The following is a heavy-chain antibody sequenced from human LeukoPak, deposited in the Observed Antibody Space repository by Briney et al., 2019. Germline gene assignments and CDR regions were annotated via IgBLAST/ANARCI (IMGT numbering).Heavy chain of an antibody. Sequence: PSETLSLTCTVSGGSISSGSYYWSWIRQPAGKGLEWIGRIYTSGSTNYNPSLKSRVTISVDTSKNQFSLKLSSVTAADTAVYYCARGSGSYYNGIYYYYYMDVWGKGTTVTVSS. CDR1: GGSISSGSYY. J-gene: IGHJ6*03. CDR3: ARGSGSYYNGIYYYYYMDV. V-gene: IGHV4-61*02. CDR2: IYTSGST. D-gene: IGHD3-10*01.